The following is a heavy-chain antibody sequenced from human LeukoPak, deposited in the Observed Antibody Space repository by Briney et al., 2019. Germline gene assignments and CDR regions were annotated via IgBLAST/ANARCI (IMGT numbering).Heavy chain of an antibody. CDR3: ARASGGMVRGGIFDY. CDR2: ISYDGSNK. V-gene: IGHV3-30*04. CDR1: GFTFSSYA. Sequence: GGSLRLSCAASGFTFSSYAMHWVRQAPGKGLEWVAVISYDGSNKYYADSVKGRFTIPRDNSKNTLYLQMNSLRAEDTAVYYCARASGGMVRGGIFDYWGQGTLVTVSS. J-gene: IGHJ4*02. D-gene: IGHD3-10*01.